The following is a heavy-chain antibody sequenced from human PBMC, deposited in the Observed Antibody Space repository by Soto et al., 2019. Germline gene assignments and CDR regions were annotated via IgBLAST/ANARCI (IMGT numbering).Heavy chain of an antibody. CDR3: ATRITVFGLLIPPFDP. D-gene: IGHD1-20*01. J-gene: IGHJ5*02. CDR2: SSYGGIT. Sequence: PSETLSLTCSVSGGSISDYYWSWIRQSPEKGLEYIAYSSYGGITNLNGALNGRVTMSIDTSKNQFSLRLSSVTAADTAIYYCATRITVFGLLIPPFDPWGQGTQVTVSS. V-gene: IGHV4-59*03. CDR1: GGSISDYY.